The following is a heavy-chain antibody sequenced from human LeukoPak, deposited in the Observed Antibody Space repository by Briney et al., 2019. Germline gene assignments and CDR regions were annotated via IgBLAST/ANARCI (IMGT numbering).Heavy chain of an antibody. CDR2: IYYSGST. CDR3: ASVGYCSGGSCYAFHI. V-gene: IGHV4-39*01. J-gene: IGHJ3*02. Sequence: SETLSLTCTVSGGSISSSSYYWGWIRLPPGKGLEWIGSIYYSGSTYYNPSLKSRVTISVDTSKNQFSLKLSSVTAADTAVCYCASVGYCSGGSCYAFHIWGQGTMVTVSS. CDR1: GGSISSSSYY. D-gene: IGHD2-15*01.